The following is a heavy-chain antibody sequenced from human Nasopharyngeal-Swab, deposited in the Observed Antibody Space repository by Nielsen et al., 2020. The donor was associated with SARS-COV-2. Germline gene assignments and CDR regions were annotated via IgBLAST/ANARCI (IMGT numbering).Heavy chain of an antibody. Sequence: GSLRLSCTASGGSISSYYWSWIRQPPGKGLEWIGYIYYSGSTNYNPSLKSRVTISVDTSKNQFSLKLSSVTAADTAVYYCARIGGDWNDDYWGQGTLVTVSS. V-gene: IGHV4-59*01. CDR3: ARIGGDWNDDY. CDR2: IYYSGST. J-gene: IGHJ4*02. CDR1: GGSISSYY. D-gene: IGHD1-1*01.